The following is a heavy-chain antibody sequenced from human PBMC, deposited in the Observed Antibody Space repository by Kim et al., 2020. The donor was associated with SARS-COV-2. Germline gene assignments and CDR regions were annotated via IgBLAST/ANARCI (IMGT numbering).Heavy chain of an antibody. Sequence: GGSLRLSCAASGFTFSSYAMHWVRQAPGKGLEWVAVISYDGSNKYYADSVKGRFTISRDNSKNTLYLQMNSLRAEDTAVYYCARDSPSGRYDILTGFPDYWGQGTLVTVSS. CDR2: ISYDGSNK. J-gene: IGHJ4*02. CDR3: ARDSPSGRYDILTGFPDY. CDR1: GFTFSSYA. D-gene: IGHD3-9*01. V-gene: IGHV3-30*04.